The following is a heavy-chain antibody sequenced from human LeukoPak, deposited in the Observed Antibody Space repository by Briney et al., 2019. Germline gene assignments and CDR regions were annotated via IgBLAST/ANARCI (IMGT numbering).Heavy chain of an antibody. D-gene: IGHD6-13*01. CDR3: ARDSSYSSSWDLDY. V-gene: IGHV3-66*01. CDR2: IYSGGST. J-gene: IGHJ4*02. Sequence: PGGSLRLSCAASGSTVSSNYMSWVRQAPGKGLEWVSVIYSGGSTYYADSVKGRLTISRDNSKNTLYLQMNSLRAEDTAVYYCARDSSYSSSWDLDYWGQGTLVTVSS. CDR1: GSTVSSNY.